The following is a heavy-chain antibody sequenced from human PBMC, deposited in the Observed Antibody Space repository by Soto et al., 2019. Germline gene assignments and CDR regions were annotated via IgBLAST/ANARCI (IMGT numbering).Heavy chain of an antibody. J-gene: IGHJ3*02. Sequence: GGSLRLSCAASGFTFSSYAMSWVRQAPGKGLEWVSDISGSGGSTYYADSVKGRFTISRDNSKNTLYLQMNSLRAEDTAVYYCAKDRCTNGVCYTIAFDIWGQGTMVTVSS. CDR3: AKDRCTNGVCYTIAFDI. CDR1: GFTFSSYA. V-gene: IGHV3-23*01. D-gene: IGHD2-8*01. CDR2: ISGSGGST.